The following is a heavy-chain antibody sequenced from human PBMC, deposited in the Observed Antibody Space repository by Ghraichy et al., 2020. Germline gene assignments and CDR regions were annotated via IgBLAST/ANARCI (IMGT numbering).Heavy chain of an antibody. V-gene: IGHV3-30-3*01. J-gene: IGHJ6*02. D-gene: IGHD1-1*01. CDR1: GFTFSSYA. CDR3: ARDRVWNYYYYGMDV. CDR2: ISYDGSNK. Sequence: GGSLRLSCAASGFTFSSYAMHWVRQAPGKGLEWVAVISYDGSNKYYADSVKGRFTISRDNSKNTLYLQMNSLRAEDTAVYYCARDRVWNYYYYGMDVWGQGTTVTVSS.